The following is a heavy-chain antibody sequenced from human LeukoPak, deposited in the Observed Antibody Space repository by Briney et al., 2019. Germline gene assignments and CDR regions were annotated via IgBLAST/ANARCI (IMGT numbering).Heavy chain of an antibody. CDR2: IPSDGRDK. V-gene: IGHV3-30*04. J-gene: IGHJ4*02. CDR3: TNHWGQFDY. CDR1: GFTFSSYA. Sequence: GGSLRLSCAASGFTFSSYAMHWVRQAPGKGLEWLAVIPSDGRDKYHADSVKGRSTISRDNSKNTLYLHMNSLTPDDTAVYYCTNHWGQFDYWGQGALVIVST. D-gene: IGHD3-16*01.